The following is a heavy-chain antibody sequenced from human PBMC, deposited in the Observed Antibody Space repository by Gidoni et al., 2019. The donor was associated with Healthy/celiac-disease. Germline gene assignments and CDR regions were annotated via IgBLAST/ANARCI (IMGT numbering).Heavy chain of an antibody. CDR3: ARHYSNHVDY. CDR1: GGSISSYY. V-gene: IGHV4-59*08. D-gene: IGHD4-4*01. CDR2: IYYSGST. Sequence: QVQLQESGPGLVKPSETLSITCTFSGGSISSYYWSWIRQPPGKGLEWIVYIYYSGSTNYNPPLKSRVTISVDTSKNQFSLKLSSVTAADTAVYYCARHYSNHVDYWCQVTLVTVSS. J-gene: IGHJ4*02.